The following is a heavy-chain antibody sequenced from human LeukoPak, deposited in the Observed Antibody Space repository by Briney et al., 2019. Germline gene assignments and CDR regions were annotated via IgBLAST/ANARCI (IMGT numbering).Heavy chain of an antibody. CDR2: ISYDGSNE. V-gene: IGHV3-30*04. J-gene: IGHJ6*03. CDR3: AKDMDV. Sequence: GGSLRLSCAASRFTFRHYAMSWVRQAPGKGLEWVAIISYDGSNEYYADSVKGRFTISRDNSKNTLYLQMNSLRAADTAVYYCAKDMDVWGKGTTVTISS. CDR1: RFTFRHYA.